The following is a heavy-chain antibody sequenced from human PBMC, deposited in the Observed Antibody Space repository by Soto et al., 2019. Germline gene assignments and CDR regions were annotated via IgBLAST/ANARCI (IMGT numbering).Heavy chain of an antibody. Sequence: ASVKVSCKASGYTFTGYYMHWVRQAPGQGLEWMGWINPNSGGTNYAQKFQGRVTMTRDTSISTAYMELSRLRSDDTAVYYCARTRRIAAAGHNWFDPWGQGTLVTV. V-gene: IGHV1-2*02. J-gene: IGHJ5*02. CDR2: INPNSGGT. CDR3: ARTRRIAAAGHNWFDP. D-gene: IGHD6-13*01. CDR1: GYTFTGYY.